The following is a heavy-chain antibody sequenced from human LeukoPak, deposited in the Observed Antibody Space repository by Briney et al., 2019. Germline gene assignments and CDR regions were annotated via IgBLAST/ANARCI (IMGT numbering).Heavy chain of an antibody. CDR3: ARHAGSSSYYYYMDV. CDR1: GYNFINYG. V-gene: IGHV1-18*01. J-gene: IGHJ6*03. CDR2: ISPYNDNT. Sequence: GASVKVSCKASGYNFINYGINWVRQAPGQGLEWMGWISPYNDNTNHAQNLQGRVTMTTDASTNTAYMELRSLRSDDTAVYYCARHAGSSSYYYYMDVWGQGTTVTVSS. D-gene: IGHD3-10*01.